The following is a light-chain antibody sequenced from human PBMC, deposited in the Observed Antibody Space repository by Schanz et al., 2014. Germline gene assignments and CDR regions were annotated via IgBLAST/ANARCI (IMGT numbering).Light chain of an antibody. Sequence: EIVMTQSPGTLSVSPGERATLSCRASQSVSSNLAWYQQKPGQAPRLLMYGASTRATGIPARFSGRGSGTEFTLTISSLEPEDFAVYYCQQRSNLITFGQGTRLEIK. CDR1: QSVSSN. V-gene: IGKV3-15*01. CDR3: QQRSNLIT. CDR2: GAS. J-gene: IGKJ5*01.